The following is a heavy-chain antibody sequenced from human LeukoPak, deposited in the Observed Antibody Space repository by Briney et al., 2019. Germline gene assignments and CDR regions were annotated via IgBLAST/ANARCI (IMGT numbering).Heavy chain of an antibody. J-gene: IGHJ3*02. Sequence: GGSLRLSCAASGFTFSSYAMSWVRQAPGKGLEWVAVISDDGTSKFYADSVKGRFTIFRDNSKNTLFLQINSLRPEDTAMYYCARVDDLDAFDIWGQGTLVTVSS. CDR3: ARVDDLDAFDI. CDR1: GFTFSSYA. CDR2: ISDDGTSK. D-gene: IGHD2-2*03. V-gene: IGHV3-30*04.